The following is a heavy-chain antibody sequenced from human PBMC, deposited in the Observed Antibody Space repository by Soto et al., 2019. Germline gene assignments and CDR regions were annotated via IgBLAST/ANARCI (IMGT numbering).Heavy chain of an antibody. CDR1: GGSISSGGYY. Sequence: SETLSLTCTVSGGSISSGGYYWSWIRQHPGKGLEWIGYIYYSGSTYYNPSLKSRVTISVDTSKNQFSLKLSSVTAADTAVYYCARICHDMVAWFDPWGQGTLVTVSP. V-gene: IGHV4-31*03. CDR2: IYYSGST. D-gene: IGHD3-10*01. CDR3: ARICHDMVAWFDP. J-gene: IGHJ5*02.